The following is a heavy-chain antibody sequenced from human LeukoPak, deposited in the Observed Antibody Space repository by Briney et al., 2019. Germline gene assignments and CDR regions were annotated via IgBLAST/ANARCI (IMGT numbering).Heavy chain of an antibody. CDR1: ESGFIDNY. J-gene: IGHJ4*02. CDR3: ARDLYRIVVVPHYFDY. V-gene: IGHV3-11*01. CDR2: ISDSSSTI. Sequence: GGSLDPSFQPPESGFIDNYRSGTGQAPGKGLEWVPNISDSSSTIHYADSVNGRFTISRDNAKNSLYLQMNSLRAEDTAVYYCARDLYRIVVVPHYFDYWGQGTLVTVSS. D-gene: IGHD3-22*01.